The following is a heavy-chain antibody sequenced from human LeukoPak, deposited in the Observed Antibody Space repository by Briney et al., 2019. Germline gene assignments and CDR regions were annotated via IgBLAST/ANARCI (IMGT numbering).Heavy chain of an antibody. CDR1: GFTFSGYA. V-gene: IGHV3-73*01. CDR2: IRSKANSYAT. CDR3: TRHLDTYYYDSSLD. Sequence: GGSLRLSCAASGFTFSGYAMHWVRQASGKGLEWVGRIRSKANSYATAYAASVKGRFTISRDDSKNTAYLQMNSLKTEDTAVYYCTRHLDTYYYDSSLDWGQGTLVTVSS. D-gene: IGHD3-22*01. J-gene: IGHJ4*02.